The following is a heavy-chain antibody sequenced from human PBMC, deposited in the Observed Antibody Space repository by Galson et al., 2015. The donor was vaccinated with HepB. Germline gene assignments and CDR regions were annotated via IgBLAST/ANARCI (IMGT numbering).Heavy chain of an antibody. CDR1: GFTFSAYS. CDR2: ISGSSGSI. CDR3: ARAGPPYDFWSGYPRDNFDS. Sequence: SLRLSCAASGFTFSAYSMNWVRQAPGRGLEWISYISGSSGSIYYADSVKGRFTISRDNAKNSLFLQMSGLGVDDTAMYYCARAGPPYDFWSGYPRDNFDSWGQGTLVTVFS. J-gene: IGHJ4*02. D-gene: IGHD3-3*01. V-gene: IGHV3-48*01.